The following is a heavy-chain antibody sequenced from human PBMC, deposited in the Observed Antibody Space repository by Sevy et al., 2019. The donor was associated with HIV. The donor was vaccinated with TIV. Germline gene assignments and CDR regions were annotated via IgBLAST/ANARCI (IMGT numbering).Heavy chain of an antibody. Sequence: GGSLRLSCAASGFTFSSYAMHWVRQAPGKGLEWVAVISYDGSNKYYADSVKGRFTISRDNSKNTLYLQMNSLSAEDTAVYYCASDITVVTRYNYFDPWGQGTLVTVSS. V-gene: IGHV3-30-3*01. J-gene: IGHJ5*02. CDR3: ASDITVVTRYNYFDP. CDR2: ISYDGSNK. CDR1: GFTFSSYA. D-gene: IGHD2-15*01.